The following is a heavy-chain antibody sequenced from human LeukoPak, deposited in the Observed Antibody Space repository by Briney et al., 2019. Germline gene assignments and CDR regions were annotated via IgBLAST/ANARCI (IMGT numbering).Heavy chain of an antibody. CDR2: TRNKANSYTT. D-gene: IGHD3-22*01. CDR1: GFSFGDYS. Sequence: PGGSLRLSCTASGFSFGDYSMNWVRQAPGKGLEWVGRTRNKANSYTTEYAASVKGRFTISRDDSKNSLYLQMNSLKTEDTAVYYCARGGYYDSSGYLFDYWGQGTLVTVSS. V-gene: IGHV3-72*01. J-gene: IGHJ4*02. CDR3: ARGGYYDSSGYLFDY.